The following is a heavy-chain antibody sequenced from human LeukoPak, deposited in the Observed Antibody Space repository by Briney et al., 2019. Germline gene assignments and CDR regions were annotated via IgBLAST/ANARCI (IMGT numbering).Heavy chain of an antibody. CDR1: GFTFDDYA. Sequence: GGSLRLSCAASGFTFDDYAMHWVRQAPGKGLEWVSLISGDGGSTYYADSVKGRFTISRDNSKNTLYLQMNSLRAEDTAVYYCAKRGYYYDSSGYYSRTYFDYWGQGTLVIVSS. D-gene: IGHD3-22*01. V-gene: IGHV3-43*02. CDR3: AKRGYYYDSSGYYSRTYFDY. CDR2: ISGDGGST. J-gene: IGHJ4*02.